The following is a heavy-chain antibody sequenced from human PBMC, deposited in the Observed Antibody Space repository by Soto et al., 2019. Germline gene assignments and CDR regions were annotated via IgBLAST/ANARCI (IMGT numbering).Heavy chain of an antibody. CDR3: AKELPHEAGGFGELLYCYYGMDV. Sequence: EASVKVSCKASGGTFSSYAISWVRQAPGQGLEWMGGIIPIFGTANYAQKFQGRVTITADESTSTAYMELSSLRSEDTAVYYCAKELPHEAGGFGELLYCYYGMDVWGEGNTVTVSS. CDR2: IIPIFGTA. V-gene: IGHV1-69*13. CDR1: GGTFSSYA. J-gene: IGHJ6*01. D-gene: IGHD3-10*01.